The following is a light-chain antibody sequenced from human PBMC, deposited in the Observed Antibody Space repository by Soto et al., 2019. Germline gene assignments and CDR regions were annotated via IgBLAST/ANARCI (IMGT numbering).Light chain of an antibody. V-gene: IGKV1-5*03. CDR1: QSISSW. CDR3: QQYNSYSPT. CDR2: KAS. Sequence: DIQMTQSPSTLSASVGDRVTITCRARQSISSWLAWYQQKPGKAPKLLIYKASTLKSGVPSRFSGSGSGTEFTLTISSLQPDDFATYYCQQYNSYSPTFGQGTKVDI. J-gene: IGKJ1*01.